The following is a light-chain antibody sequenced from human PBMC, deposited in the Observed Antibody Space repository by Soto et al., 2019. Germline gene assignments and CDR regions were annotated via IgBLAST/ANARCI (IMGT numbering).Light chain of an antibody. J-gene: IGLJ1*01. CDR3: SSYTSSSTYV. CDR2: DVS. CDR1: SSYVGGYNY. Sequence: QSVLTQPASVSGSPGQSITISCTGTSSYVGGYNYVSWYQQRPGKAPKLMIYDVSNRPSGVSNRFSGSKSGNTASLTISGLQAEYEAEYYCSSYTSSSTYVFGTGTKLTVL. V-gene: IGLV2-14*01.